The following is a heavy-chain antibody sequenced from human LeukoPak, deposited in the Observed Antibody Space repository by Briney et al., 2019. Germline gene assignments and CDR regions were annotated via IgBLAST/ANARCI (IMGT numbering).Heavy chain of an antibody. CDR2: IIPIFGTA. V-gene: IGHV1-69*05. CDR1: GGTFSSYA. CDR3: ARGSIKSGSYPPLFY. D-gene: IGHD1-26*01. Sequence: VTSVKVSCKASGGTFSSYAISWVRQAPGQGLEWMGGIIPIFGTANYAQAFQGRVTITTDESTSTAYMELSSLRSEDTAVYYCARGSIKSGSYPPLFYWGQGTLVTVSS. J-gene: IGHJ4*02.